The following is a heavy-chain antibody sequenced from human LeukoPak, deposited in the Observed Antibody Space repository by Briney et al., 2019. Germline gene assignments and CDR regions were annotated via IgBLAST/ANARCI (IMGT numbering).Heavy chain of an antibody. D-gene: IGHD1-26*01. CDR1: GFTFSSYA. CDR2: ISYDGSNK. Sequence: PGRSLRLSCAASGFTFSSYAMHWVRQAPGKGLEWVAVISYDGSNKYYADSVKGRFTISRDNSKNTLYLQMNSLRAEDTVVYYCARDGSKYSGSYADYWGQGTLVTVSS. CDR3: ARDGSKYSGSYADY. V-gene: IGHV3-30*07. J-gene: IGHJ4*02.